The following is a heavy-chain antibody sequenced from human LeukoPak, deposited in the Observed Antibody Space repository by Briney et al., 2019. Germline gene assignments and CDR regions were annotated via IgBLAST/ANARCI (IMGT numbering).Heavy chain of an antibody. J-gene: IGHJ4*02. Sequence: ASVKVSCKVSGYTLTELSMHWVRQAPGQGLEWMGWISAYNGNTNYAQKLQGRVTMTTDTSTSTAYMELRSLRSDDTAVYYCARGGPPGVVVPAAMIDWGQGTLVTVSS. CDR3: ARGGPPGVVVPAAMID. CDR2: ISAYNGNT. D-gene: IGHD2-2*01. CDR1: GYTLTELS. V-gene: IGHV1-18*01.